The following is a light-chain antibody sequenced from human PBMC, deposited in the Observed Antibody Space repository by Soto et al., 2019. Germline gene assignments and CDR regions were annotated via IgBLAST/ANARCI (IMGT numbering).Light chain of an antibody. CDR3: SAYTSTNTVV. V-gene: IGLV2-14*01. CDR2: EVS. J-gene: IGLJ2*01. Sequence: QSALTQPASVSGSPGQSITISCTGTSSDVGGYNYVSWYQQHPGKAPKLMIYEVSNRPSGVSNRFSGSKSGNTASLTISGLQAEDEDDYYCSAYTSTNTVVFGGGTKLTVL. CDR1: SSDVGGYNY.